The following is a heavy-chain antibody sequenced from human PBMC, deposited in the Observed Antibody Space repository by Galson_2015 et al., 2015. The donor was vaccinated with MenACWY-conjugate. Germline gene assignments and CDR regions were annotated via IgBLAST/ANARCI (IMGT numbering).Heavy chain of an antibody. J-gene: IGHJ5*02. V-gene: IGHV5-51*01. CDR3: ARHVHRGSCGSTTCFAVDL. CDR1: AYRFSSDW. Sequence: QSGAEVKKPGESLRISCQGSAYRFSSDWIGWVRQMPGKSLEWMGIIYPADSDTRYSPSFQGQVIISADKSINTAYLQWRSLKASDPGIYYCARHVHRGSCGSTTCFAVDLWGQGTVVTVSS. CDR2: IYPADSDT. D-gene: IGHD2-2*01.